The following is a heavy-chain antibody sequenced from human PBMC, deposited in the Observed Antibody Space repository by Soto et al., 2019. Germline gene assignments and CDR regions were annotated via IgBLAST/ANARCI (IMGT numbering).Heavy chain of an antibody. J-gene: IGHJ3*02. CDR2: IIPIFGTA. Sequence: GASVKVSCKASGGTFSSYAISWVRQAPGQGLEWMGGIIPIFGTANYAQKFQGRVTITADESTSTAYMELSSLRSEDTAVYYCARAREEMATKDAFDIWGQGTMVTV. CDR3: ARAREEMATKDAFDI. CDR1: GGTFSSYA. D-gene: IGHD5-12*01. V-gene: IGHV1-69*13.